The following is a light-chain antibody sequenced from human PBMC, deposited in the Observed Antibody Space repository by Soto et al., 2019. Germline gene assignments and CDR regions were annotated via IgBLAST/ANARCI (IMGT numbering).Light chain of an antibody. CDR1: QSISSW. J-gene: IGKJ5*01. CDR3: HSRA. V-gene: IGKV1-5*01. CDR2: DAS. Sequence: IHTTQSPSTLSASVGDRVTITCRASQSISSWLAWYQQKPGRAPKLLIYDASTLESGVPSRFSGSGSETEFTLTISRLQPDDFATYFCHSRAFGQGTRLEIK.